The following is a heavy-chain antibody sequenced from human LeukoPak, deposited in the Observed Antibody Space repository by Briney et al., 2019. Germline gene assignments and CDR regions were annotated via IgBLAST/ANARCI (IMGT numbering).Heavy chain of an antibody. D-gene: IGHD3-16*02. V-gene: IGHV4-34*01. CDR3: ARRNYDYVWGSYPPRFDP. CDR2: INHSGST. CDR1: GGSISSYY. Sequence: SETLSLTCTVSGGSISSYYWSWIRQPPGKGLEWIGEINHSGSTNYNPSLKSRVTISVDTSKNQFSLKLSSVTAADTAVYYCARRNYDYVWGSYPPRFDPWGQGTLVTVSS. J-gene: IGHJ5*02.